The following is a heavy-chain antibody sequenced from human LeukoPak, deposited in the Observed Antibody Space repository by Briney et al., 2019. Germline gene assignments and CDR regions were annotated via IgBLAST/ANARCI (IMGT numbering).Heavy chain of an antibody. Sequence: QTLSLTYAISGDSFSNNSVAWNWIRQSTSRALEWLGSTFYRSNSYNDSSVSLKSRITTNPDTSKNEFSLQFNSVTPEDAAVYYCARDRLLAFDIWGQGTMVTVSS. CDR2: TFYRSNSYN. J-gene: IGHJ3*02. CDR3: ARDRLLAFDI. V-gene: IGHV6-1*01. CDR1: GDSFSNNSVA.